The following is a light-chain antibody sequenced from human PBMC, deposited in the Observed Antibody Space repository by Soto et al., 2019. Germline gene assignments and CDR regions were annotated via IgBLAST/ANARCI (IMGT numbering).Light chain of an antibody. V-gene: IGKV3-20*01. CDR2: GAS. CDR1: QSVSTRY. CDR3: HQFLSSPPAFT. J-gene: IGKJ2*01. Sequence: ESMLTQSPGTLSLSPGERATLACRASQSVSTRYLAWYQQKPGQAPRLLIYGASIRATGIPDSFSGSGSGTDLTLTISRLEPEDFAVYYAHQFLSSPPAFTFGQGTTREI.